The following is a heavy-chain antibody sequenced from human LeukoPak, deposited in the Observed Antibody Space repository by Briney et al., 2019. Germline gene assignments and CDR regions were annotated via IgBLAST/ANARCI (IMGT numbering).Heavy chain of an antibody. V-gene: IGHV3-30*18. CDR3: AKDDLRNYDSRGCFDY. CDR1: GFTFSSYG. D-gene: IGHD3-22*01. J-gene: IGHJ4*02. CDR2: ISYDGTNK. Sequence: GGSLRLSCAASGFTFSSYGMHWVRQAPGKGLEWVAVISYDGTNKYYADSVKGRFTISRDNSKNTLYLQMNSLRGEDSVLYYCAKDDLRNYDSRGCFDYWGQGTLVTVSS.